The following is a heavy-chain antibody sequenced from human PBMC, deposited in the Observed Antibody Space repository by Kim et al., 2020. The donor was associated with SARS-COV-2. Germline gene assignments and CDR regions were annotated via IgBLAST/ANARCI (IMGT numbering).Heavy chain of an antibody. J-gene: IGHJ4*02. D-gene: IGHD3-9*01. CDR3: VRDWDWLLYDY. V-gene: IGHV3-74*01. Sequence: TSYADSEEGRCTISRDNDKNALYLQMISLGAEDTAVYCCVRDWDWLLYDYWGLGTLVTVSS. CDR2: T.